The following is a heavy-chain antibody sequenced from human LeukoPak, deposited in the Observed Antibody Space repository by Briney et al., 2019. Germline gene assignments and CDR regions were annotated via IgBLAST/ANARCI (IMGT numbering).Heavy chain of an antibody. V-gene: IGHV3-7*01. CDR3: ARDIGYCSGGSCSAFDY. J-gene: IGHJ4*02. CDR1: GFTFRTYW. Sequence: PGGSLRLSCAASGFTFRTYWMSWVRQAPGKGLEWVANIKQDGSEKYYVDSVKGRFTISRDNAKNSLYLQMNSLRAEDTAVYYRARDIGYCSGGSCSAFDYWGQGTLVTVSS. CDR2: IKQDGSEK. D-gene: IGHD2-15*01.